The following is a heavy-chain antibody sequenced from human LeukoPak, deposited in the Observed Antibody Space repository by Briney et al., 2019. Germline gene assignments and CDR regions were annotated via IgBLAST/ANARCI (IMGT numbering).Heavy chain of an antibody. CDR2: MNPNSGNT. D-gene: IGHD5-24*01. Sequence: ASVKVSCKASGYTFTSYDINWVRQATGQGLEWMGWMNPNSGNTGYAQKFQGRVTITRNTSISTAYMELSSLRSEDTAVYYCARDRDGYNYFDYWGQGTLVTVSS. V-gene: IGHV1-8*03. CDR1: GYTFTSYD. CDR3: ARDRDGYNYFDY. J-gene: IGHJ4*02.